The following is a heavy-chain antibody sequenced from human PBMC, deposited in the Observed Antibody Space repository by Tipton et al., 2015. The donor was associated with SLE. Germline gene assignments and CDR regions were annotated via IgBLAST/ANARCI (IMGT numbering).Heavy chain of an antibody. J-gene: IGHJ4*02. CDR1: GGSISSYF. Sequence: TLSLTCTVSGGSISSYFWSWFRQSPGKELEWIAYIYSSGSTNYNPSLRSRVTMSVDTSKNQFSLHLSSVTAADTAVYFCARRGVGHYFDYWGQGALITVSS. D-gene: IGHD1-26*01. CDR2: IYSSGST. CDR3: ARRGVGHYFDY. V-gene: IGHV4-4*09.